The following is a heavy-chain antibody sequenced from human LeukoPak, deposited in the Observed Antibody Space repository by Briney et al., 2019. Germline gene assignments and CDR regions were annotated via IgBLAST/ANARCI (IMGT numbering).Heavy chain of an antibody. Sequence: GGSLRLSCAASGFTFSSYGMHWVRQAPGKGLEWVAVIWYDGSNKYYADSVKGRFTISRDNSKNTLYLQMNSLRAEDTAVYYCARELGATAPFVYWGQGTLVTVSS. CDR3: ARELGATAPFVY. CDR2: IWYDGSNK. V-gene: IGHV3-33*01. D-gene: IGHD1-26*01. J-gene: IGHJ4*02. CDR1: GFTFSSYG.